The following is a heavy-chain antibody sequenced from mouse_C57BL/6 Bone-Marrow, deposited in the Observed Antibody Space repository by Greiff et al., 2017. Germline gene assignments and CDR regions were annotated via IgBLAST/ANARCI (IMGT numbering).Heavy chain of an antibody. CDR3: ARDPDGPAWFAY. CDR2: IIDGGSYT. Sequence: EVKLQESGGGLVKPGGSLKLSCAASGFTFSSYALSWVRQTPEKRLEWVATIIDGGSYTYYPDNVQGRFTISRDNAKNNLYLQMSHLKYEDTAMYYCARDPDGPAWFAYWGQGTLVTVSA. CDR1: GFTFSSYA. V-gene: IGHV5-4*01. J-gene: IGHJ3*01. D-gene: IGHD2-3*01.